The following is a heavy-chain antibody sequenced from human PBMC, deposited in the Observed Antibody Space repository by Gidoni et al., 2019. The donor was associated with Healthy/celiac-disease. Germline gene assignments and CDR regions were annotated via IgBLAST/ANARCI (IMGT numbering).Heavy chain of an antibody. CDR3: AKGGRDHIRGIAGV. V-gene: IGHV3-30*18. J-gene: IGHJ6*04. D-gene: IGHD3-10*01. CDR1: GFTFSSYG. CDR2: ISYDGSNK. Sequence: QVQLVESGGGVVQPGRSLRLSCAASGFTFSSYGMHWVRQAPGKGLEWVAVISYDGSNKYYADSVKGRFTISRDNSKNTLYLQMNSLRAEDTAVYYCAKGGRDHIRGIAGVWGKGTTVTVSS.